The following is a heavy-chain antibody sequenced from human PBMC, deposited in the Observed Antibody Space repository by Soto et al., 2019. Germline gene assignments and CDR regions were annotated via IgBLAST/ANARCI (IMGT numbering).Heavy chain of an antibody. J-gene: IGHJ6*02. D-gene: IGHD3-9*01. CDR1: GDSVSSNSAA. CDR2: TYYRSKLYN. CDR3: ARGLTYYYYYGMDV. Sequence: SQTLSLTCAISGDSVSSNSAAWNWIRQSPSRGLEWLGRTYYRSKLYNDYAVSVKSRITINPDTSKNQLSLQLNSVTPEDTVVYYCARGLTYYYYYGMDVWDQGTTVTVS. V-gene: IGHV6-1*01.